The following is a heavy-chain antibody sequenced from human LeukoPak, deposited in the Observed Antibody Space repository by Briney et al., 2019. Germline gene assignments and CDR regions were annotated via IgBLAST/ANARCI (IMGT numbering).Heavy chain of an antibody. CDR2: IYYSGST. D-gene: IGHD6-19*01. CDR3: AGESPLFGIAVAVFDY. V-gene: IGHV4-59*01. J-gene: IGHJ4*02. Sequence: SETLSLTCTVSGGSISSYYWSWIRQPPGKGLEWIGYIYYSGSTNYNPSLKSRVTISVDTSKNQFSLKLSSVTAADTAVYYCAGESPLFGIAVAVFDYWGQAPLVTVSS. CDR1: GGSISSYY.